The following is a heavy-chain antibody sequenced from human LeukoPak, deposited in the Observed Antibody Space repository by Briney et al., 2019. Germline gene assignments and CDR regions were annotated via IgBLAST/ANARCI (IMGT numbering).Heavy chain of an antibody. D-gene: IGHD1-26*01. J-gene: IGHJ4*02. CDR2: MSFDGSHT. CDR1: GFTFSSYG. CDR3: AKDGSYFLFDY. V-gene: IGHV3-30*18. Sequence: GGSLRLSCAASGFTFSSYGMHWVRQAPGKGLEWVAVMSFDGSHTYYADSVKGRFTISRDNSKNTLYLQMNSLRAEDTAVYYCAKDGSYFLFDYWGQGTLVTVSS.